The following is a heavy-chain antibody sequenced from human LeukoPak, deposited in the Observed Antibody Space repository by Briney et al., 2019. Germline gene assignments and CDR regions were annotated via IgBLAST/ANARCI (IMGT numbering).Heavy chain of an antibody. J-gene: IGHJ6*02. D-gene: IGHD1-26*01. CDR1: GGTFSSYA. Sequence: GASVKVSCKASGGTFSSYAISWVRQAPGQGLEWMGRIIPILGIANYAQKFQGRVTITADESTSTAYMELSSLRSEDTAVYYCARDVGAENYYYYYGMDVWGQGTTVTASS. CDR2: IIPILGIA. CDR3: ARDVGAENYYYYYGMDV. V-gene: IGHV1-69*04.